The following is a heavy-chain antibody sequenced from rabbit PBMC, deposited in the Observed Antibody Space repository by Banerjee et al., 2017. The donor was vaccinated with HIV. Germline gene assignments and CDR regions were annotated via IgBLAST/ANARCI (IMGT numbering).Heavy chain of an antibody. CDR3: ARDLAGVIGWNFNL. J-gene: IGHJ4*01. V-gene: IGHV1S40*01. CDR2: INTSSGNT. D-gene: IGHD4-1*01. CDR1: GFSFSSNA. Sequence: QSLEESGGDLVKPGASLTLTCTASGFSFSSNAMCWVRQAPGKGLEWIACINTSSGNTVYATWAKGRFTISKTSWTTVTLQMTSLTAADTATYFCARDLAGVIGWNFNLWGPGTLVTVS.